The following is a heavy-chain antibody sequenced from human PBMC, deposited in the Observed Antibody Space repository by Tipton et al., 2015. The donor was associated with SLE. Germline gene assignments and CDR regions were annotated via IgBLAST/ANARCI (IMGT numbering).Heavy chain of an antibody. CDR1: GFTFSSYA. Sequence: GSLRLSCAASGFTFSSYAMNWVRQAPGKGPVWVANINQDGSQKHYLASVRGRFTISRDNAMNLVYLQMHSLRAEDTAVYYCTKAMDPRGQGTLVTVSS. D-gene: IGHD2-2*03. CDR3: TKAMDP. CDR2: INQDGSQK. J-gene: IGHJ4*02. V-gene: IGHV3-7*01.